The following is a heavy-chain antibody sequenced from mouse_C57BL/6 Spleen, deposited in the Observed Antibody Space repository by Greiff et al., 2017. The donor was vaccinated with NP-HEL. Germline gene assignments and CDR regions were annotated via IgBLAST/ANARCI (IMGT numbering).Heavy chain of an antibody. Sequence: EVQLQESGAELVRPGASVKLSCTASGFNIKDYYMHWVKQRPEQGLEWIGRIDPEDGDTEYAPKFQGKATMTADTSSNTAYLQLSSLTSEDTAVYYCTIGTGAQVEKNYFDYWGQGTTLTVSS. J-gene: IGHJ2*01. V-gene: IGHV14-1*01. CDR2: IDPEDGDT. CDR1: GFNIKDYY. D-gene: IGHD3-2*02. CDR3: TIGTGAQVEKNYFDY.